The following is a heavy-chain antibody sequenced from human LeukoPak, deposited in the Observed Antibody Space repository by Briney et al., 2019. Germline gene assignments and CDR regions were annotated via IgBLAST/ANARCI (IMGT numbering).Heavy chain of an antibody. CDR3: ARHSSEDGDYVFDY. CDR2: VYYSGST. J-gene: IGHJ4*02. V-gene: IGHV4-39*01. D-gene: IGHD4-17*01. Sequence: PSETLSLTCTVSGGSLSSSSYYWGWIRQPPGKELEGIGSVYYSGSTYYNPSLKSRLTISVDASSNHFSLKLSSVTAADTAAYYCARHSSEDGDYVFDYWGQGTLVTVSS. CDR1: GGSLSSSSYY.